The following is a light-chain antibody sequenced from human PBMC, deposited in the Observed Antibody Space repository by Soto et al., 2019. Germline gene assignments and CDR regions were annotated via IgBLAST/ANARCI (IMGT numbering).Light chain of an antibody. CDR3: QQYLAIPRT. CDR1: QSVIYSANNKNC. CDR2: WAS. J-gene: IGKJ1*01. Sequence: DIVMTQSPDSLPVSLGERATINCKSSQSVIYSANNKNCLAWYQQKPGQPPKLLIYWASTRESGVPDRFSGSGSGTDFTLTISSLQAEDVAVYYCQQYLAIPRTFGQGTKVEIK. V-gene: IGKV4-1*01.